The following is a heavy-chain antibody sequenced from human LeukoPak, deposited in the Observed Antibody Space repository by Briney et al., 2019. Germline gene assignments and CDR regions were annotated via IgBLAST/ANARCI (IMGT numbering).Heavy chain of an antibody. D-gene: IGHD6-19*01. V-gene: IGHV4-59*01. CDR2: IYYSGSI. J-gene: IGHJ4*02. CDR1: GGSISSYY. CDR3: ARAQWLVSYFDY. Sequence: SETLSLTCTVSGGSISSYYWSWIRQPPGKGLEWIGYIYYSGSINYNPSLKSRVTISVDTSKNQFSLKLSSVTAADTAVYYCARAQWLVSYFDYWGQGTLVTVSS.